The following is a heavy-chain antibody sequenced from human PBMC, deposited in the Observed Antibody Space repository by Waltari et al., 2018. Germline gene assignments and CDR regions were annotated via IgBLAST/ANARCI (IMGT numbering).Heavy chain of an antibody. Sequence: TGQGLEWMGWMNPNSGNTGYAQKFQGRVTMTRNTSISTAYMELSSLRSEDTAVYYCARGRDGYNHDAFDIWGQGTMVTVSS. CDR2: MNPNSGNT. V-gene: IGHV1-8*01. D-gene: IGHD5-12*01. J-gene: IGHJ3*02. CDR3: ARGRDGYNHDAFDI.